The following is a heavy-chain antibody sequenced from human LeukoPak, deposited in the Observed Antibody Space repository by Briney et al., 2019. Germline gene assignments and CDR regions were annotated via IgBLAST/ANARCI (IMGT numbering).Heavy chain of an antibody. CDR3: TRGGSGRIYYFDY. CDR1: GGSISSSSYY. J-gene: IGHJ4*02. CDR2: IYYSGST. D-gene: IGHD6-19*01. Sequence: SETLSLTCTVSGGSISSSSYYWGWIRQPPGKGLEWIGSIYYSGSTYYNPSLKSRVTISVDTSKNQFSLKLSSVTAADTAVYYCTRGGSGRIYYFDYWGQGTLVTVSS. V-gene: IGHV4-39*07.